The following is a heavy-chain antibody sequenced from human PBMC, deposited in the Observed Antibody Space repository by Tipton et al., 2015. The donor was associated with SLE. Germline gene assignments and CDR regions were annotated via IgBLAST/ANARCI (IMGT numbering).Heavy chain of an antibody. CDR1: GFTFDNYA. CDR3: AKDMDYFGSRSTLEY. CDR2: ISWDSDDV. J-gene: IGHJ4*02. Sequence: RSLRLSCAASGFTFDNYAMHWVRQVPGKGLEWVSGISWDSDDVNYADSVKGRFTISRDNAKNSLYLQMNSLKIEDTALYYCAKDMDYFGSRSTLEYWGQGILVTVSS. V-gene: IGHV3-9*01. D-gene: IGHD3-10*01.